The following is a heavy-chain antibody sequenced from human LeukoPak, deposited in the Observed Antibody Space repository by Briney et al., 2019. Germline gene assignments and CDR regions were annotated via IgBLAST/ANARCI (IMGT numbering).Heavy chain of an antibody. J-gene: IGHJ4*02. D-gene: IGHD5-18*01. V-gene: IGHV4-4*07. CDR3: ARHADTAMVTNFDY. CDR1: GGSISSYY. Sequence: SETLSLTCTVSGGSISSYYWSWIRQPAGKGLEWIGRIYTSGSTNYNPSLKSRVTISVDTYKNQFSLTLSSVTAADAAVYYCARHADTAMVTNFDYWGQGTLVTVSS. CDR2: IYTSGST.